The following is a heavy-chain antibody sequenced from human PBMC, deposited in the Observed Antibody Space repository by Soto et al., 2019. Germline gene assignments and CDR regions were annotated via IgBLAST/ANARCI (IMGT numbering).Heavy chain of an antibody. CDR3: ARGGRIMITFGGVIDFDY. V-gene: IGHV1-69*13. CDR2: IIPKLGSA. CDR1: GGGNLRDYR. Sequence: ASVKVSCKASGGGNLRDYRTTWVRRAPGQGLEWMGGIIPKLGSANYAQNFQGRVTVTADESTNTVYMELRSLRSDDTAVYYCARGGRIMITFGGVIDFDYWGQGTLVTVSS. D-gene: IGHD3-16*02. J-gene: IGHJ4*02.